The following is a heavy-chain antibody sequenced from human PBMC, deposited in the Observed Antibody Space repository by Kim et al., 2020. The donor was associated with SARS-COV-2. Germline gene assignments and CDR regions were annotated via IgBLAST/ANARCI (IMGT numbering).Heavy chain of an antibody. Sequence: SETLSLTCTVSGYSISSGYYWGWIRQPPGKGLEWIGSIYHSGSTYYNPSLKSRVTISVDTSKNQFSLKLSSVTAADTAVYYCAVSDSSGYSSFDYWGQGTLVTVSS. CDR1: GYSISSGYY. CDR3: AVSDSSGYSSFDY. J-gene: IGHJ4*02. V-gene: IGHV4-38-2*02. CDR2: IYHSGST. D-gene: IGHD3-22*01.